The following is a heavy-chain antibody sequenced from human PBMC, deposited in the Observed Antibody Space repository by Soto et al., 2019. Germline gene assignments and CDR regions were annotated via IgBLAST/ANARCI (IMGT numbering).Heavy chain of an antibody. CDR2: ISYDGSNK. D-gene: IGHD5-12*01. V-gene: IGHV3-30*18. J-gene: IGHJ6*02. CDR3: AKVGEEMATILEYYYYGMDV. Sequence: QVQLVESGGGVVQPGRSLRLSCAASGFTFSSYGMHWVRQAPGKGLEWVAVISYDGSNKYYADSVKGRFTISRDNSKNTLYLQMNSLRAEDTAVYYCAKVGEEMATILEYYYYGMDVWGQGTPVTVSS. CDR1: GFTFSSYG.